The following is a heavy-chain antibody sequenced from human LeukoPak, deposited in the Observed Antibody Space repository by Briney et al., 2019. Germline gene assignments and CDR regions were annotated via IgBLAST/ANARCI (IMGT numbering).Heavy chain of an antibody. Sequence: SETLSLTCTVSGGSIRSYYWSWIRQPAGKGLEWIGRIYTSGSTNYNPSLKSRVTMSVDTSKNQFSLKLSSVTAADTAVYYCARDCSGGSCYTTGRYHYYGMDVWGQGTTVTVSS. CDR1: GGSIRSYY. J-gene: IGHJ6*02. D-gene: IGHD2-15*01. CDR2: IYTSGST. CDR3: ARDCSGGSCYTTGRYHYYGMDV. V-gene: IGHV4-4*07.